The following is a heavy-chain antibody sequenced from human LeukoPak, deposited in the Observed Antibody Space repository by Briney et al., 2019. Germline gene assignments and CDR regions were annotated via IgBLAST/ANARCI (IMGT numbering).Heavy chain of an antibody. CDR2: TSGSGGST. CDR1: GINFTHYW. CDR3: AKDLFSMIVADFDY. V-gene: IGHV3-23*01. Sequence: QSGGSLRLSCATSGINFTHYWMSWVRQAPGKGLEWVSATSGSGGSTYYADSVKGRLTISRDNSKNTLYLQMNSLRAEDTAVYYCAKDLFSMIVADFDYWGQGTLVTVSS. D-gene: IGHD3-22*01. J-gene: IGHJ4*02.